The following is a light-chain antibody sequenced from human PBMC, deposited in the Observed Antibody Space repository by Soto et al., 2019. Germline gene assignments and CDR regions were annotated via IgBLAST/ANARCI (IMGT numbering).Light chain of an antibody. CDR2: DAS. V-gene: IGKV3-15*01. J-gene: IGKJ5*01. CDR1: QSVSSN. CDR3: QQYNAWPPIP. Sequence: EIGRTKYQATLSVSPGERATLSCRASQSVSSNLAWYQQKPGQAPRLLIYDASTRATVIPARFSGSGSGTEFTLTVSSLQSEDFAVYYCQQYNAWPPIPFGQVTLLEIK.